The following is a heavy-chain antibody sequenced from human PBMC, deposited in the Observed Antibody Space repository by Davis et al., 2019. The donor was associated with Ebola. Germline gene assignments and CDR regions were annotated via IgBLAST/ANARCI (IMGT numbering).Heavy chain of an antibody. CDR3: TRAQQLDDY. CDR1: GFTFSSYW. V-gene: IGHV3-7*03. Sequence: GESLKISCTASGFTFSSYWMSWVRQAPGKGLEWVANIKQDGSEKYYVDSVKGRFTISRDNAKNSLYLQMNSLRAEDTAVYYCTRAQQLDDYWGQGTLVTVSS. CDR2: IKQDGSEK. D-gene: IGHD6-13*01. J-gene: IGHJ4*02.